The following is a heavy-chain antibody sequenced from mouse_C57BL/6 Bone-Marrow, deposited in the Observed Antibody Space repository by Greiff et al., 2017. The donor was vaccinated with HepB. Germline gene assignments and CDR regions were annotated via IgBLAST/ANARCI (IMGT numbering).Heavy chain of an antibody. CDR2: INTGGTYT. D-gene: IGHD2-14*01. CDR1: GFTFSTSG. Sequence: EVKLMESGGDLVKPGGSLKLSCVASGFTFSTSGMSWVRPTPDKRLEWVATINTGGTYTYYPDSVKGRFTISKDTAKSTLFLQMSSLKSEDTAIYYCARDRFDYYFDYWGQGTTLTVSS. J-gene: IGHJ2*01. CDR3: ARDRFDYYFDY. V-gene: IGHV5-6*01.